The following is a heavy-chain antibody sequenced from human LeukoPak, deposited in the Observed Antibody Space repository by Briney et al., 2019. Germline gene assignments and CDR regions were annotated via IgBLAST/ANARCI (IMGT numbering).Heavy chain of an antibody. Sequence: GGSLRLSCAASGFTFSSYSMNWVRQAPGKGLEGVSSISSSSSYIYYADSVKGRFTISRDNAKNSLYLQMNSLRAEDTAVYYCAREQGTSTAAETFDYWGQGTLVTVSS. CDR2: ISSSSSYI. CDR1: GFTFSSYS. V-gene: IGHV3-21*01. J-gene: IGHJ4*02. D-gene: IGHD6-13*01. CDR3: AREQGTSTAAETFDY.